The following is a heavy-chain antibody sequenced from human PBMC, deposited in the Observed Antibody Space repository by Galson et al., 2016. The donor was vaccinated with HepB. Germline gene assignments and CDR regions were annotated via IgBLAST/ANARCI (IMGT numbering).Heavy chain of an antibody. CDR2: IYHTETT. Sequence: SETLSLTCTVSGASINDSTWWTWVRQAPGKGLEWIGEIYHTETTNNNPFLSSRFTLSIDKSRNQCSLHLTSATAADTAVYYCARAAIVPGARMVFDPWGQGTLVTVSS. J-gene: IGHJ5*02. D-gene: IGHD2-2*01. CDR1: GASINDSTW. CDR3: ARAAIVPGARMVFDP. V-gene: IGHV4-4*02.